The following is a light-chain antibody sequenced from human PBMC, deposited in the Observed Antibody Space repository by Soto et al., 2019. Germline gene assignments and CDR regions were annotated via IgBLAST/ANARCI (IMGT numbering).Light chain of an antibody. CDR3: QQVYSFPHT. CDR2: DAS. Sequence: EIVLTQSPATLSLSPGERATLSCRASQSVSSYLAWYQQKPGQAPRLLIYDASNRATGIPARFSGSGSGTDFTLTISSLEPEDFAVYYCQQVYSFPHTFGQGTKLEV. J-gene: IGKJ2*01. CDR1: QSVSSY. V-gene: IGKV3-11*01.